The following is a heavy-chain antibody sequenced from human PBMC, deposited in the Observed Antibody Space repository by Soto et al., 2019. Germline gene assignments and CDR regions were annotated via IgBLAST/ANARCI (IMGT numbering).Heavy chain of an antibody. Sequence: QVQLVESGGGLVKPGGSLRLSCAASGFTFSDYYMSWIRQAPGKGLEWVSYISSSSSYTNYADSVKGRFTISRDNAKNSPYLQMNSLGAEDAALYYCAKALVGEVGATDYWGQGTLVTVSS. CDR1: GFTFSDYY. J-gene: IGHJ4*02. CDR2: ISSSSSYT. D-gene: IGHD1-26*01. V-gene: IGHV3-11*05. CDR3: AKALVGEVGATDY.